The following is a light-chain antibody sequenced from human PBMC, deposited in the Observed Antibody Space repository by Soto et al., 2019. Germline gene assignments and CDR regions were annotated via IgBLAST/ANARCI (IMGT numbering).Light chain of an antibody. CDR1: QSVLYSSNNMNY. V-gene: IGKV4-1*01. Sequence: DTVMTQSPDSLAVSLGERATINCKSGQSVLYSSNNMNYLSWYQQKPGQPPKLLIYWASTRESGVPDRFSGSGSGTDFTLTISSVQAEDVAVYYCLQHYNTPPYSFGQGTKLEIK. CDR2: WAS. CDR3: LQHYNTPPYS. J-gene: IGKJ2*03.